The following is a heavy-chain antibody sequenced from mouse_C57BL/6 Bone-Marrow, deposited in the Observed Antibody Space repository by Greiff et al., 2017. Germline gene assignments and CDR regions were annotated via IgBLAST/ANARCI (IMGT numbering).Heavy chain of an antibody. Sequence: QVQLQQSGAELARPGASVKLSCKASGYTFTSYGISWVKQRTGQGLEWIGEIYPRSGNTYYNEKFKGKATLTADKSSSTAYMELRSLTSEDSAVYFCENSTTVEAYWGQGTLVTVSA. CDR1: GYTFTSYG. D-gene: IGHD1-1*01. CDR3: ENSTTVEAY. V-gene: IGHV1-81*01. J-gene: IGHJ3*01. CDR2: IYPRSGNT.